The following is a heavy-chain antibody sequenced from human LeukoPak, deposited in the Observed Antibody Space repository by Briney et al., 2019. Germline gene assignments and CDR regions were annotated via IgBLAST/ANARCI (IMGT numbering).Heavy chain of an antibody. CDR3: AKDLEDDYGGPQGWFDP. D-gene: IGHD4-23*01. J-gene: IGHJ5*02. CDR2: IRNDGSNQ. CDR1: GFTFSSYA. Sequence: GGSLRLSCAASGFTFSSYAMHWVRQAPGKGLEWVGVIRNDGSNQYYADSVKGRFTISRDNSKNTLYLQMNSLRAEDTAVYYCAKDLEDDYGGPQGWFDPWGQGTLVTVSS. V-gene: IGHV3-30*04.